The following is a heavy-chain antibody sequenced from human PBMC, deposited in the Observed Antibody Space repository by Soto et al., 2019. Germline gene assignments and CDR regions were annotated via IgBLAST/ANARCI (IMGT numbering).Heavy chain of an antibody. J-gene: IGHJ4*02. CDR2: LNQNGREK. Sequence: EMHLVESGGGLVQPGGSLRLSCAASGFPFSIHWMNWVRQAPGKGLEWVANLNQNGREKYYVDSVKGRFTISRDNAKNSLSLQMTSLRAEDTAVYYCAGGSYWGQGTLVTVSS. V-gene: IGHV3-7*01. CDR1: GFPFSIHW. CDR3: AGGSY.